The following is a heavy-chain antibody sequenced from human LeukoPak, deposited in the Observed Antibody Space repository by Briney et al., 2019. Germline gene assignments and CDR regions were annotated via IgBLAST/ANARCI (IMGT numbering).Heavy chain of an antibody. CDR2: IHHNGTR. CDR3: ATAPILRGEGGEHYRCGMDV. J-gene: IGHJ6*02. CDR1: VGSISSGNW. Sequence: SETLSLTCGVSVGSISSGNWWSWVRQSPEKGLEWIGEIHHNGTRNYNPSLKSRVTISADTFQNHFSLIVTTLTAADTAVYYCATAPILRGEGGEHYRCGMDVWGQGTTVIVSS. V-gene: IGHV4/OR15-8*01. D-gene: IGHD2-2*02.